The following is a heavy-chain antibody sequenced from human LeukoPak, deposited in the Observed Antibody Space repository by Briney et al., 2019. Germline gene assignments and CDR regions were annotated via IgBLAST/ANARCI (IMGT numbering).Heavy chain of an antibody. CDR3: AKVRDFDY. CDR2: ISYDGSNK. J-gene: IGHJ4*02. CDR1: GFTFSSYG. Sequence: GGSLRLSCAASGFTFSSYGMRWVRQAPGKGLEGGAVISYDGSNKYYADSVKGRFTISRDNSKNTLYLQMNSLRAEDTAVYYCAKVRDFDYWGQGTLVTVSS. V-gene: IGHV3-30*18.